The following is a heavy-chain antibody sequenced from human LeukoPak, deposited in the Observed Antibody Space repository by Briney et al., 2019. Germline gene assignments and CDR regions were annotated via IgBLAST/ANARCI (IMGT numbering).Heavy chain of an antibody. J-gene: IGHJ5*02. CDR2: IRSKANSYAT. CDR3: AISRGAYDYGDYDGYNWFDP. D-gene: IGHD4-17*01. CDR1: GFTFSGSA. V-gene: IGHV3-73*01. Sequence: GGSLKLSCAASGFTFSGSAMHWVRQASGKGLEWVGRIRSKANSYATAYAASVKGRFTISRDDSKNTLYLQMNSLRAEDTAVYYCAISRGAYDYGDYDGYNWFDPWGQGTLVTVSS.